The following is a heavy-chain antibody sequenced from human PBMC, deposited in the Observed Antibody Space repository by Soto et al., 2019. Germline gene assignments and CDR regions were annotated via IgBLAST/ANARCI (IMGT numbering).Heavy chain of an antibody. J-gene: IGHJ4*02. CDR1: GFTFSSYA. D-gene: IGHD3-3*01. Sequence: GGSLRLSCAASGFTFSSYAMSWVRQAPGKGLEWVSAISGSGGSTYYADSVKGRFTISRDNSKNTLYLQMNSLRAEDTAVYYCATDKSSAPFLEWLDPFDYWGQGTLVTVXS. CDR2: ISGSGGST. V-gene: IGHV3-23*01. CDR3: ATDKSSAPFLEWLDPFDY.